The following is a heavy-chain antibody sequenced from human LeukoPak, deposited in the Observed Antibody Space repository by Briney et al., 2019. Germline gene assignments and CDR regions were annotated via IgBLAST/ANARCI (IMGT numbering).Heavy chain of an antibody. CDR1: GGTFSSYA. J-gene: IGHJ3*02. CDR3: ARGYDSSGYYGI. CDR2: IIPIFGTA. Sequence: RASVKVSCKASGGTFSSYAISWVRQAPGQGLEWMGGIIPIFGTANHAQKFQGRVTITADESTSTAYMELSSLISEDTAVYYCARGYDSSGYYGIWGQGTMVTVSS. D-gene: IGHD3-22*01. V-gene: IGHV1-69*01.